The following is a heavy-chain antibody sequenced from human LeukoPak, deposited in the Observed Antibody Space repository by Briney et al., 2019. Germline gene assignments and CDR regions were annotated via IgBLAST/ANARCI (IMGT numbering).Heavy chain of an antibody. J-gene: IGHJ4*02. Sequence: SETLSLTCAVYGGSFSGHYWTWIRQPPGKGLEWIGEINHSGSTTYNPSLSSRVTISVDTSKSQFSLRLSSVTAADTAVYYCARPRYGSGSLDSWGQGTLVTVSS. D-gene: IGHD3-10*01. CDR3: ARPRYGSGSLDS. CDR2: INHSGST. CDR1: GGSFSGHY. V-gene: IGHV4-34*01.